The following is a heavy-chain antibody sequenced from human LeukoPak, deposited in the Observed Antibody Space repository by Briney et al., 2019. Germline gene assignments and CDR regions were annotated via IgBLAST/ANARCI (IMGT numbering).Heavy chain of an antibody. CDR1: GFTFSSYS. V-gene: IGHV3-21*01. CDR2: ISSSSSYI. CDR3: ARGRPHGNDY. Sequence: GGSLRLSCAASGFTFSSYSMNWVRQAPGKGLEWVSSISSSSSYIYYADSVKGRFTISRDNAKNSLYLQMNSLRVEDTAVYYCARGRPHGNDYWGQGTLVTVSS. D-gene: IGHD4-23*01. J-gene: IGHJ4*02.